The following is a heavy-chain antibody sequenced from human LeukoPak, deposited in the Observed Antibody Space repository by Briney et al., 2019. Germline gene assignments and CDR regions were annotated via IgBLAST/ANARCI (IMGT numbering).Heavy chain of an antibody. D-gene: IGHD2-2*01. Sequence: NPSQTPSLTCTVSGGSISSGDYYWSWIRQPPGKGLEWIGYIYYSGSTYYNPSLKSRVTISVDTSKNQFSLKLSSVTAADTAVYCCAREGRSSTSPDYWGQGTLVTVSS. CDR3: AREGRSSTSPDY. J-gene: IGHJ4*02. CDR1: GGSISSGDYY. CDR2: IYYSGST. V-gene: IGHV4-30-4*08.